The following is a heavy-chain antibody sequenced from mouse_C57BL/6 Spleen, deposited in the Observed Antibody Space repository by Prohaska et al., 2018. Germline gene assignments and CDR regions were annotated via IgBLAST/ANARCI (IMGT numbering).Heavy chain of an antibody. J-gene: IGHJ3*01. V-gene: IGHV1-26*01. CDR2: INPNNGGT. CDR3: ARYYHDGFAY. Sequence: SGPELVKPGASVKISCKASGYTFTDYYMNWVKQSHGKSLEWIGDINPNNGGTSYNQKFKGKATLTVDKSSSTAYMELRSLTSEDSAVYYCARYYHDGFAYWGQGTLVTVSA. D-gene: IGHD1-1*01. CDR1: GYTFTDYY.